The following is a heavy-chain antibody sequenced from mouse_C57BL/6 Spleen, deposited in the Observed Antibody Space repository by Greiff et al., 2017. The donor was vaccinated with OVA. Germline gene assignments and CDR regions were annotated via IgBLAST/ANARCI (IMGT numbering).Heavy chain of an antibody. CDR3: ARCGEYGSSLFAY. V-gene: IGHV1-69*01. J-gene: IGHJ3*01. CDR2: IDPSDSYT. Sequence: QVQLQQSGAELVMPGASVKLSCKASGYTFTSYWMHWVKQRPGQGLEWIGEIDPSDSYTNYNQKFKGKSTLTVDKSSSTAYMQLSSLTSEDSAVYYCARCGEYGSSLFAYWGQGTLVTVSA. CDR1: GYTFTSYW. D-gene: IGHD1-1*01.